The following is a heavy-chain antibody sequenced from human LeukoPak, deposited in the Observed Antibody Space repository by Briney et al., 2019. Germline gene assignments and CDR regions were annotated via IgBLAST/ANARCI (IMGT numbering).Heavy chain of an antibody. CDR2: IKQDGSEK. CDR3: ARAERYFDWLLENGAEYFQH. Sequence: GGSLRLSCAASGFTFSSYWMSWVRQAPGKGLEWVANIKQDGSEKYYVDSVKGRFTISRDNAKKSLYLKMNSLRAEDTAVYYCARAERYFDWLLENGAEYFQHWGQGTLVTVSS. D-gene: IGHD3-9*01. V-gene: IGHV3-7*01. J-gene: IGHJ1*01. CDR1: GFTFSSYW.